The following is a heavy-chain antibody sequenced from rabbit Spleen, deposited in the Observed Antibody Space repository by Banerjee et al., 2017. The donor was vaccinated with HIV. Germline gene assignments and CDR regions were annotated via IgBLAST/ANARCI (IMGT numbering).Heavy chain of an antibody. CDR3: ARGANYGGYYYAYNL. CDR2: IYIGYSGVT. V-gene: IGHV1S45*01. J-gene: IGHJ6*01. D-gene: IGHD1-1*01. Sequence: QEQLEESGGGLVQPEGSLTLTCTASGFSFSNYYYMCWVRQAPGKGLEWIGCIYIGYSGVTYYASLAKGRFTISKTSSTTVTLQMTSLTAADTAAYFCARGANYGGYYYAYNLWGPGTLVTVS. CDR1: GFSFSNYYY.